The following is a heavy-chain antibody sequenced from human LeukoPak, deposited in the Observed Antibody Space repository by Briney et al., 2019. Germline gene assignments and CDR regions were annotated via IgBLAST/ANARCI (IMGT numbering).Heavy chain of an antibody. Sequence: PETLSLTCTVSGYSISSGYYWGWIRQPPGKGLEWIGSIYHSGSTYYNPSLKSRVTISVDTSKNQFSLKLSSVTAADTAVYYCARGGISSSWSQHLDYWGQGTLVTVSS. J-gene: IGHJ4*02. CDR1: GYSISSGYY. V-gene: IGHV4-38-2*02. D-gene: IGHD6-13*01. CDR3: ARGGISSSWSQHLDY. CDR2: IYHSGST.